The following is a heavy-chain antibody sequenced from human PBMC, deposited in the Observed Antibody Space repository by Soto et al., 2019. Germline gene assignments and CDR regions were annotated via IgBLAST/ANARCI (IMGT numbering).Heavy chain of an antibody. V-gene: IGHV3-9*01. J-gene: IGHJ2*01. D-gene: IGHD3-10*01. CDR2: ISWNSGSI. CDR3: AKDYYGSGSHWYFDL. Sequence: EVQLVESGGGLVQPGRSLRLSCAASGFTFDDYAMHWVRQAPGKGLEWVSGISWNSGSIGYADSVKGRFTISRDNAKNSLYQQMNSLRAEDTALYYCAKDYYGSGSHWYFDLWGRGTLVTVSS. CDR1: GFTFDDYA.